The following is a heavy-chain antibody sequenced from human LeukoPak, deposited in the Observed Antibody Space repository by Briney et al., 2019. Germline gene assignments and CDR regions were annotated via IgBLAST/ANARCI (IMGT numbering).Heavy chain of an antibody. V-gene: IGHV3-30*02. D-gene: IGHD5-18*01. Sequence: GGSLRLSCAAPEFIFSAYGMHWVRQAPGKGLEWVAFIRDDGSNKYYTDSVKGRFTISRDNSRSTLYLQMNSLRTEDTAVYYCAKGLYRAMVMSWFDYWGQGTLVTVSS. CDR3: AKGLYRAMVMSWFDY. CDR2: IRDDGSNK. J-gene: IGHJ4*02. CDR1: EFIFSAYG.